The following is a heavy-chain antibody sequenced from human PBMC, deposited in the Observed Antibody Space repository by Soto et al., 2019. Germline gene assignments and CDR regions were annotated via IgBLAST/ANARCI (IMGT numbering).Heavy chain of an antibody. V-gene: IGHV1-8*01. Sequence: QVQLVQSGAEVKKPGASVKVSCKASGYTFSSYDINWVRQATGQGLEWMGWLNPNSGDTGYAKKFQGRITLSRNTPLNTTYIELSGLTSDDTAVYYGAASGGGWYLYWGQGTLVTVSS. CDR2: LNPNSGDT. D-gene: IGHD6-19*01. CDR3: AASGGGWYLY. CDR1: GYTFSSYD. J-gene: IGHJ4*02.